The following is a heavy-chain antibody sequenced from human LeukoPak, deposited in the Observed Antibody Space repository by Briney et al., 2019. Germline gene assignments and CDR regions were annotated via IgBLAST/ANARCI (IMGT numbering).Heavy chain of an antibody. J-gene: IGHJ6*03. Sequence: SETLSLTCAVYGGSFSGYYWSWIRQPPGKGLEWIGEINHSGSTNYNPFLKSRGTISVDTSKNQFSLNLTSVTAADTAVYYCARGAGYSREVNFYHYMDVWGKGTTVIVSS. CDR1: GGSFSGYY. V-gene: IGHV4-34*01. D-gene: IGHD1-26*01. CDR3: ARGAGYSREVNFYHYMDV. CDR2: INHSGST.